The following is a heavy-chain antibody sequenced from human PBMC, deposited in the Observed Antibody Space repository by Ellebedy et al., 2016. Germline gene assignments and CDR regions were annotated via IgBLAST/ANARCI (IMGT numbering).Heavy chain of an antibody. CDR3: VRDSPGYSYGFSRDGMDV. CDR2: ISWNSNSE. V-gene: IGHV3-9*01. CDR1: GFTFNDYG. Sequence: SLKISXVASGFTFNDYGMHWVRQAPGKGLEWVAGISWNSNSEGYAASVKGRFTISRDNAKHSLDLQMNSLRDEDTALYYCVRDSPGYSYGFSRDGMDVWGQGTTVTVSS. J-gene: IGHJ6*02. D-gene: IGHD5-18*01.